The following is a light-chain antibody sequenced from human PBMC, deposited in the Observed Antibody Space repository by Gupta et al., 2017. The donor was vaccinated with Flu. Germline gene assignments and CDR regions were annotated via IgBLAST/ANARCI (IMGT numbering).Light chain of an antibody. J-gene: IGKJ1*01. V-gene: IGKV2-30*01. CDR3: RRVEPWAWA. Sequence: DVVMTQSPLSLPVTLGQPASISCRSSQGRVYSDGNTYLHWFQQRPGQSPRRLIYMVSYRDPGVPHSFSGSGPGTDFTVKISSGDVKDVRVYYFRRVEPWAWAFGQGTKLEIK. CDR2: MVS. CDR1: QGRVYSDGNTY.